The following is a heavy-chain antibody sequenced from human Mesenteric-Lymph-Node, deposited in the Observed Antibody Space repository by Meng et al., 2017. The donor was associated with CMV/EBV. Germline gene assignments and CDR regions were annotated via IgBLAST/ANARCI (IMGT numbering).Heavy chain of an antibody. CDR2: IKEDGSEK. CDR1: TFTFSAYD. J-gene: IGHJ6*02. CDR3: ARGTRLYDFWSGYPLGMDV. D-gene: IGHD3-3*01. V-gene: IGHV3-7*01. Sequence: GGSLRLSCAASTFTFSAYDMNWVRQAPGKGLEWVANIKEDGSEKYFVDSVKGRFSISRDNAKNSLYLQMNSLRAEDTAVYYCARGTRLYDFWSGYPLGMDVWGQGTTVTVSS.